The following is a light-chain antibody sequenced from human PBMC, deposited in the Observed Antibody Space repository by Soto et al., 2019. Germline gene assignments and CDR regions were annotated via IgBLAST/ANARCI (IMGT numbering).Light chain of an antibody. V-gene: IGLV1-40*01. J-gene: IGLJ1*01. CDR3: QSYDSSLSGYV. CDR1: SSNIGAGYD. Sequence: QLVLTQPPSVSGAPGQRVTISCTGSSSNIGAGYDVHWYQQLPGTAPKLLIYGNSNRPSGVPDRFSGSKSGTSASLAITGLQAEDEANYYCQSYDSSLSGYVFGTGTKVPVL. CDR2: GNS.